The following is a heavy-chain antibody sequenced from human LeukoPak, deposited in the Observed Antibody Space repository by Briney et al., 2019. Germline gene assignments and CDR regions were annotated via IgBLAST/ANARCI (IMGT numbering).Heavy chain of an antibody. Sequence: SETLSLTCTVSGYSISSGYYWGWIRQPPGKGLEWIGSIYHSGSTYYNPSLKSRVTISVDTSKNQFSLKLCSVTAADTAVYYCARKVRYFDWLSPQRGAFDIWGQGTMVTVSS. CDR3: ARKVRYFDWLSPQRGAFDI. CDR2: IYHSGST. D-gene: IGHD3-9*01. V-gene: IGHV4-38-2*02. J-gene: IGHJ3*02. CDR1: GYSISSGYY.